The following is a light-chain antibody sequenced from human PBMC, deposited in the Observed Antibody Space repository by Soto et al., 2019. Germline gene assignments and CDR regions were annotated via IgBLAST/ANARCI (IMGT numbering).Light chain of an antibody. J-gene: IGLJ1*01. CDR1: SSDVGVYNY. CDR2: EVT. V-gene: IGLV2-14*01. Sequence: QSALTQPASVSGSPGQSITISCTGTSSDVGVYNYVSWYQQHSGKAPKLIIYEVTNRPLGVSSRFSGSKSANTASLTISGLQTEDEADYYCSSYSSRSTLVVFGAGTKLTVL. CDR3: SSYSSRSTLVV.